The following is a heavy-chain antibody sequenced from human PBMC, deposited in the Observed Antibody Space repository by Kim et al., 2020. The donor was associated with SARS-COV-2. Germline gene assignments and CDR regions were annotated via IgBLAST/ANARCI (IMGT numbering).Heavy chain of an antibody. D-gene: IGHD3-10*01. CDR3: AKCSSWFGEGEGYFDY. J-gene: IGHJ4*02. CDR2: ISGSGGST. CDR1: GFTFSSYA. Sequence: GGSLRLSCAASGFTFSSYAMSWVRQAPGKGLEWVSAISGSGGSTYYADSVKGRFTISRDNSKNTLYLQMNSLRAEDTAVYYCAKCSSWFGEGEGYFDYWGQGTLVTVSS. V-gene: IGHV3-23*01.